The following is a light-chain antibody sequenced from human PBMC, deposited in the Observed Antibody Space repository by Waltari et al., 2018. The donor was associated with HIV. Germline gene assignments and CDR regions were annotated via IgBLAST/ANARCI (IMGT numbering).Light chain of an antibody. CDR3: QQYNNWPPWT. CDR2: GAS. V-gene: IGKV3-15*01. CDR1: QSVNSN. J-gene: IGKJ1*01. Sequence: EIVMTQSPATLSVSPGERATLSCRASQSVNSNLAWYQQKPGQAPRLLIYGASTRATGIPARFSGSGSGTDFTLTISSLGSEDFAVYYCQQYNNWPPWTFGQGTKVEIK.